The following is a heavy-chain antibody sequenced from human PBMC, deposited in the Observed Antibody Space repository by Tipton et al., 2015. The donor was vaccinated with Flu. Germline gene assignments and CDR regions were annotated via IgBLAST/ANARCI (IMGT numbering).Heavy chain of an antibody. J-gene: IGHJ5*02. CDR3: ARYCSGGSCPDPDNWFDP. CDR1: GFTFSSYW. Sequence: GSLRLSCAASGFTFSSYWMHWVRQAPGKGLVWVSRINSDGSSTSYADSVKGRFTISRDNAKNTLYLQMNSLRAEDTAVYYCARYCSGGSCPDPDNWFDPWGQGTVVTVS. D-gene: IGHD2-15*01. CDR2: INSDGSST. V-gene: IGHV3-74*01.